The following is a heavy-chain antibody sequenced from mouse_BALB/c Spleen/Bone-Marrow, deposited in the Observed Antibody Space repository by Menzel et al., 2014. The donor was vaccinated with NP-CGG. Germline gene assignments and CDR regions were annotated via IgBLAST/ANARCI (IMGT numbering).Heavy chain of an antibody. CDR1: GYSITSGYY. V-gene: IGHV3-6*02. D-gene: IGHD2-13*01. CDR3: SRGGDYFFDY. CDR2: ISYDDSN. Sequence: VQLKQSGPGLVKPSQSLSLTCSVTGYSITSGYYWNWIRQFPGNKLEWMGYISYDDSNNYNPSLKNRISITRDTSKNQFLLKLNSVTTEDTATYYCSRGGDYFFDYWGQGTTLTVSS. J-gene: IGHJ2*01.